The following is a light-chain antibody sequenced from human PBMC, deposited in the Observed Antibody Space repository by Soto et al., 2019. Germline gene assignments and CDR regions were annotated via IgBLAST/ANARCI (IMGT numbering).Light chain of an antibody. CDR2: GAS. J-gene: IGKJ1*01. Sequence: ERVMTQSPATLSVSPGERATLSCRASQSVSNNLAWYQQKPGQAPRLLIYGASTRATGIPDRFSGSGSGTDFTLTISRLESEDFAVYYCQQYGSSPRTFGQGTKVEIK. CDR3: QQYGSSPRT. V-gene: IGKV3D-15*01. CDR1: QSVSNN.